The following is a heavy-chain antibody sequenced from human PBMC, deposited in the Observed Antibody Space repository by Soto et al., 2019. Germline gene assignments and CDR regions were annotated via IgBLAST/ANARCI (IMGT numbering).Heavy chain of an antibody. CDR1: GGTFSSYA. J-gene: IGHJ6*02. V-gene: IGHV1-69*13. CDR2: IIPIFGTA. CDR3: ARSPYDFLSGYSLPYYYYGMDV. Sequence: SVKVSCKASGGTFSSYAISWVRQAPGQGLEWMGGIIPIFGTANYAQKFQGRVTITADESTSTAYMELSSLRSEDTAVYYCARSPYDFLSGYSLPYYYYGMDVWGQVTTVTVSS. D-gene: IGHD3-3*01.